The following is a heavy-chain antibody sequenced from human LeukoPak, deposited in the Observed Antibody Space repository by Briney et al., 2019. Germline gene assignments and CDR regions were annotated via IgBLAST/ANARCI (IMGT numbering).Heavy chain of an antibody. CDR1: GGSISSYY. CDR3: AGQVGARIRYYYTSGLDV. Sequence: ETLSLTCXVSGGSISSYYWSWIRQPPGKGLEWIGYIYYSGSTNYNPSLKSRVTISVDTSKNEFSLRLKSLTAADTAVYYCAGQVGARIRYYYTSGLDVWGQGTTVAVSS. D-gene: IGHD1-26*01. V-gene: IGHV4-59*12. J-gene: IGHJ6*02. CDR2: IYYSGST.